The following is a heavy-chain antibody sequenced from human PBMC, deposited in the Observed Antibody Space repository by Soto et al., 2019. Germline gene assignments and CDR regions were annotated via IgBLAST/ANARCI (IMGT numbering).Heavy chain of an antibody. CDR1: AGSLSSYY. V-gene: IGHV4-59*01. CDR2: ISYTVDA. Sequence: SETLSLTCSVSAGSLSSYYWGWVRQSPGEGLQWIAHISYTVDASYNPSLKSRVTISLDTSKNQIALRLMSVTAADTAVYYCVGSLMSRAMESFDYWGQGTLVTVSS. D-gene: IGHD5-18*01. CDR3: VGSLMSRAMESFDY. J-gene: IGHJ4*02.